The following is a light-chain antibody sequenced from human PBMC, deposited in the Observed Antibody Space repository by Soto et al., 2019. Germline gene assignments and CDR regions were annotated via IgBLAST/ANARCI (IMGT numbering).Light chain of an antibody. V-gene: IGKV1-5*03. CDR2: KTS. Sequence: QMTQSPSTLSASIGGTVTIACRASESIGRWLAWYQQKPGKVPRLLMYKTSILESGVPPRFSGSGSGTEFTLTISSLQPDDVATYYCQQYDVNSSFGQGTKVEIK. CDR3: QQYDVNSS. J-gene: IGKJ1*01. CDR1: ESIGRW.